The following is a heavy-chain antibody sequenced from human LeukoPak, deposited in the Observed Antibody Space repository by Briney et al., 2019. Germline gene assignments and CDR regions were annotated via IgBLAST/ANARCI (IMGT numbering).Heavy chain of an antibody. CDR2: VRYDGTNE. D-gene: IGHD3-10*01. Sequence: GGSLRLSCAASGFSFSGFGMHWVRQAPGKGLEWVAFVRYDGTNEYYADSVKGRFTISRDNSKNMLYLQMNSLRHEDTAVHFCAHFRLGSGTYRGDFWGQGTLVTVSS. CDR1: GFSFSGFG. V-gene: IGHV3-30*02. CDR3: AHFRLGSGTYRGDF. J-gene: IGHJ4*02.